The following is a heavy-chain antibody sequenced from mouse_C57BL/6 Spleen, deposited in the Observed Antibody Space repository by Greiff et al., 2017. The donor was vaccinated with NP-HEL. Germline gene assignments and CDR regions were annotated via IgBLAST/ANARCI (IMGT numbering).Heavy chain of an antibody. V-gene: IGHV2-6-1*01. CDR1: GFSLTSYG. D-gene: IGHD1-1*01. CDR3: ARQSLYYYGSRYYAMDY. Sequence: QVQLKDSGPGLVAPSQSLSITCTVSGFSLTSYGVHWVRQPPGKGLEWLVVIWSDGSTTYNSALKSRLSISKDNSKSQVFLKMNSLQTDDTAMYYCARQSLYYYGSRYYAMDYWGQGTSVTASS. J-gene: IGHJ4*01. CDR2: IWSDGST.